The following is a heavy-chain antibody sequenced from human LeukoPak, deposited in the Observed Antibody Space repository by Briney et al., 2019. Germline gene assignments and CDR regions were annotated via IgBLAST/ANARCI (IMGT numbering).Heavy chain of an antibody. CDR2: IKSSSEI. CDR3: VRNEVVGSSTLTRSEYFQD. V-gene: IGHV3-21*01. D-gene: IGHD6-13*01. CDR1: GFTFRSYS. Sequence: GGSLRLSCAGSGFTFRSYSMIWVRQAPGKGLQWVSSIKSSSEIYYEDSVKGLFTISRDNAKNSLYMHLNSLRDEDTAVYYCVRNEVVGSSTLTRSEYFQDWGEGALVIVSS. J-gene: IGHJ1*01.